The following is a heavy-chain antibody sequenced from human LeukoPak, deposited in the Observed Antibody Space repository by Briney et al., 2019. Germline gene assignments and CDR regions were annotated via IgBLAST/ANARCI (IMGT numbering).Heavy chain of an antibody. J-gene: IGHJ4*02. CDR3: ASLSYSSSSDRDY. D-gene: IGHD6-6*01. CDR2: IYYSGST. CDR1: GGSISSYY. V-gene: IGHV4-59*01. Sequence: KASETLSLTCTVSGGSISSYYWSWTRQPPGKGLEWIGYIYYSGSTNYNPSLKSRVTISVDTSKNQFSLKLSSVTAADTAVYYCASLSYSSSSDRDYWGQGTLVTVSS.